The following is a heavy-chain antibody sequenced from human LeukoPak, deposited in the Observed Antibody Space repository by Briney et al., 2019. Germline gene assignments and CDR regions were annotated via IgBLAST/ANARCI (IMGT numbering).Heavy chain of an antibody. D-gene: IGHD7-27*01. CDR1: GLTFSIYG. Sequence: GGSLRLSCEVSGLTFSIYGMHWVRQAPGKGLEWVTFIRDDGSSEHYADSVKGRFTVSRDHSKNTLYLQMNSLTLEDTAVYYCAKDLTQLGIVDYWGQGTLVTVSS. CDR2: IRDDGSSE. V-gene: IGHV3-30*02. CDR3: AKDLTQLGIVDY. J-gene: IGHJ4*02.